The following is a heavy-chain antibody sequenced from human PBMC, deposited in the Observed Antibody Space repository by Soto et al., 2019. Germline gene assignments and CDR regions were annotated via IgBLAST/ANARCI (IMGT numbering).Heavy chain of an antibody. CDR2: IYYSGST. CDR3: ATQVVGGSAFDP. J-gene: IGHJ5*02. V-gene: IGHV4-61*01. Sequence: QVQLQESGPGMVKPSETLSLTCTVSGGSVSSCSYYGSWLRQPPGKGLEWIGYIYYSGSTTYDPALKGLVTLPVDTSKKQFSLKLGSVTAADTAVDYCATQVVGGSAFDPWGQGTQVTVSA. CDR1: GGSVSSCSYY. D-gene: IGHD1-26*01.